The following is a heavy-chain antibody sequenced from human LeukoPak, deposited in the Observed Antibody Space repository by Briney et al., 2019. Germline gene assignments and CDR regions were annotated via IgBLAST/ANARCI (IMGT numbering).Heavy chain of an antibody. V-gene: IGHV1-2*02. CDR3: ARDLNVVADLYYIDY. D-gene: IGHD2-15*01. CDR2: INPNSGGT. CDR1: GYTFTSYG. Sequence: ASVKVSCKASGYTFTSYGISWVRQAPGQGLEWMGWINPNSGGTNYAQKFQGRVTMTRDTSISTAYMELSRLRSDDTAVYYCARDLNVVADLYYIDYWGQGTLVTVSS. J-gene: IGHJ4*02.